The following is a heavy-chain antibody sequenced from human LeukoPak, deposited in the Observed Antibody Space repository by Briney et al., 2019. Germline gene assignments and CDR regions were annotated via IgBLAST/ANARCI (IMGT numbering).Heavy chain of an antibody. CDR3: AKDLHGDYDN. CDR2: ISYDARNK. V-gene: IGHV3-30*18. Sequence: GGSLRLSCAVSGFTITRYAMPWVRQAPGKGLEWVALISYDARNKFYADSVKGRFTISRDNSKNTLYLQMNSLRDEDTAVYYCAKDLHGDYDNWGQGTLVTVSS. CDR1: GFTITRYA. D-gene: IGHD4-17*01. J-gene: IGHJ4*02.